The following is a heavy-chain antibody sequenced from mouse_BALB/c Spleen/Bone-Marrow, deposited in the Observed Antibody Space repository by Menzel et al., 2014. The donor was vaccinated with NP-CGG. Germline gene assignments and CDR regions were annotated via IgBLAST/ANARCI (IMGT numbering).Heavy chain of an antibody. J-gene: IGHJ1*01. CDR1: GFTFSSYG. CDR2: INNNGGST. D-gene: IGHD1-1*01. Sequence: KLMESGGGLVQPGGSLKLSCVASGFTFSSYGMSWVRHTPDKRLELVATINNNGGSTYYPDSVKGQFTTSRDNAKNTLYLQMSSLKSEDTAMYYCARVYWWYFYVWGAGTTVTVYS. CDR3: ARVYWWYFYV. V-gene: IGHV5-6-3*01.